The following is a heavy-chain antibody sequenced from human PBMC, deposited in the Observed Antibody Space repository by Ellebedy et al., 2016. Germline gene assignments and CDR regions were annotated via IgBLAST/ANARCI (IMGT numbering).Heavy chain of an antibody. J-gene: IGHJ4*02. V-gene: IGHV3-74*01. CDR2: ISTDGTST. Sequence: GESLKISCAASGFTFSSYWIHWVRQAPGKGLVWVSRISTDGTSTTYADSVKGRFTLSRDNAKNTLYLQMNSLRAEDTAVYYCAREAPYHFDYWGPGTLVTVSS. CDR1: GFTFSSYW. CDR3: AREAPYHFDY.